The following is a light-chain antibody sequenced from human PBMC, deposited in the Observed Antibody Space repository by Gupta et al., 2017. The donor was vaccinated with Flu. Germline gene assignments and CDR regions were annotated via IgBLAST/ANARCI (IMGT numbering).Light chain of an antibody. CDR1: KLGDKY. V-gene: IGLV3-1*01. CDR2: QDT. CDR3: QAWDSSTAWV. Sequence: PGQTASITCSGDKLGDKYACWYQQRPGQSPVLVIYQDTKRPSGIPERFSGSNSGNTATLTISGTQAMDEADYYCQAWDSSTAWVFGGGTKLTVL. J-gene: IGLJ3*02.